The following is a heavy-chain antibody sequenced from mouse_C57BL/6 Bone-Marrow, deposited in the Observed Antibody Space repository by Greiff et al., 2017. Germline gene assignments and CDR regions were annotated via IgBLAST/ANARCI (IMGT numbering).Heavy chain of an antibody. CDR3: AIHYYDSNW. CDR1: GYTFTSYW. D-gene: IGHD2-5*01. Sequence: VKLQESGAELVKPGASVKVSCKASGYTFTSYWMHWVKQRPGQGLEWIGRLHPSDSDSNYNQKFKGKATLPVDKSSSPAYMQLRSLTSEDSAVYCSAIHYYDSNWWGQGTTLTVSS. CDR2: LHPSDSDS. V-gene: IGHV1-74*04. J-gene: IGHJ2*01.